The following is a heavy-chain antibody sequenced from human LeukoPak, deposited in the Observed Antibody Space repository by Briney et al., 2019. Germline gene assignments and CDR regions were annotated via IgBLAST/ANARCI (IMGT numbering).Heavy chain of an antibody. Sequence: SETLSLTCTVSAGSISSYYWTWIRQPPGKGLEWIGYIFPSGSAYYNPSLKTRVAISVDTSKNQFSLKLTSVTAADTAVYYCARRHHYSYFMDVWGKGTTVTVSS. CDR2: IFPSGSA. CDR3: ARRHHYSYFMDV. J-gene: IGHJ6*03. CDR1: AGSISSYY. V-gene: IGHV4-4*09.